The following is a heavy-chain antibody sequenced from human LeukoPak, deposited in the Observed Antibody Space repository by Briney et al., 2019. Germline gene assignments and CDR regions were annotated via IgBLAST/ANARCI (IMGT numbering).Heavy chain of an antibody. CDR3: ARGLVPYFYI. Sequence: GGSLRLSCTTSGFTFTDSWMSWVRQVPGEGLDWVASIKPDGSEKYYVESVRGRFTISRDNAWDSVSLHMNSLRVDDTAIYYCARGLVPYFYIWGQGTLVTVSS. CDR2: IKPDGSEK. J-gene: IGHJ4*02. V-gene: IGHV3-7*04. D-gene: IGHD3-22*01. CDR1: GFTFTDSW.